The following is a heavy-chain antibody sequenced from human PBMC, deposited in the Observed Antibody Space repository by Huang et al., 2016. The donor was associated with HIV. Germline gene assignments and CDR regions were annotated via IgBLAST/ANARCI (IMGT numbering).Heavy chain of an antibody. Sequence: QVHLVQSGAEVKKPGSSVKVSCKASGDSFTSLPINWVRQAPGQGLGWLGGCGPMLVSATYAKEVRGRVTISADEYTSTSYMELSGMRSDDTAMYYCATSTPMLGESGGWSGKVVITENVPYVDWGQGTLVTVSS. J-gene: IGHJ4*02. D-gene: IGHD3-22*01. CDR2: CGPMLVSA. CDR3: ATSTPMLGESGGWSGKVVITENVPYVD. V-gene: IGHV1-69*01. CDR1: GDSFTSLP.